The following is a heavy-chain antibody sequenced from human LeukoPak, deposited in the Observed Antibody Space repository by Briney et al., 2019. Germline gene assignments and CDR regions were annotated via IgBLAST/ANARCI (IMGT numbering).Heavy chain of an antibody. CDR1: GGSISSYY. CDR2: IYYSGST. CDR3: ARLCSSTSCYPDYYYYGMDV. Sequence: SETLSLTCTVSGGSISSYYWSWLRQPPGKGLEWIGYIYYSGSTNYNPSLKSRVTISVDTSKNQFSLKLSSVTAADTAVYYCARLCSSTSCYPDYYYYGMDVWGQGTTVTVSS. J-gene: IGHJ6*02. V-gene: IGHV4-59*08. D-gene: IGHD2-2*01.